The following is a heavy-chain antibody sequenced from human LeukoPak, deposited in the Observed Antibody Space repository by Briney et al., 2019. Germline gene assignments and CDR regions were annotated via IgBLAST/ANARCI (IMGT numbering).Heavy chain of an antibody. CDR2: INWNGATT. CDR1: GFTFDGYG. D-gene: IGHD3-3*01. J-gene: IGHJ4*02. CDR3: ARKTYYDFWSGYLH. V-gene: IGHV3-20*04. Sequence: GGSLRLSCAASGFTFDGYGMTWVRHAPGKGLEWVSGINWNGATTTYADSVKGRFTISRDNAQNSLYLEMNSLRAEDTALYYCARKTYYDFWSGYLHWGQGTLVTVSS.